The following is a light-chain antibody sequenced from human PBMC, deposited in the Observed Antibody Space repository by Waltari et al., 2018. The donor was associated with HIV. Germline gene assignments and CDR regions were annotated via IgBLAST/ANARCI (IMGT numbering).Light chain of an antibody. V-gene: IGLV10-54*04. CDR1: SNNVGNQG. CDR2: RDN. Sequence: QAGLTQPPSVSKGMRQPATLTCTGNSNNVGNQGAACLQQHQGHPPKLLSYRDNKRPSGISERFSASRSGNTASLTITGVQPEDEADYFCATWDISLSAVVFGGGTTLTVL. CDR3: ATWDISLSAVV. J-gene: IGLJ2*01.